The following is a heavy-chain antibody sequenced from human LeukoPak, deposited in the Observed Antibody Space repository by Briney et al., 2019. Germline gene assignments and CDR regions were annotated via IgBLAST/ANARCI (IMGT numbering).Heavy chain of an antibody. Sequence: SETLSLTRTVSGGSISSGNFYWSWIRQPAGKGLEWIGRIYTSGSTNYNPSLKSRVTISVDTSKNQFSLKLSSVTAADTAVYYCARDHLLGYCSSTSCYPWGQGTLVTVSS. J-gene: IGHJ5*02. CDR1: GGSISSGNFY. V-gene: IGHV4-61*02. CDR2: IYTSGST. CDR3: ARDHLLGYCSSTSCYP. D-gene: IGHD2-2*01.